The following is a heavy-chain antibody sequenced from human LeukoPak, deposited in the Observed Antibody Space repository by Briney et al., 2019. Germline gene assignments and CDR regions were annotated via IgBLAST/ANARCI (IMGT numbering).Heavy chain of an antibody. CDR3: ARADFYNRVLDY. J-gene: IGHJ4*02. CDR1: GGSISSSSYY. D-gene: IGHD1-1*01. Sequence: SETLSLTCTVSGGSISSSSYYWGWIRQPPGKGLEWIGSIYYSGSTYYNPSLKSRVTISVDTSKNQFSLKLSSVTAADPAVYYCARADFYNRVLDYWGQGTLVTVSS. V-gene: IGHV4-39*07. CDR2: IYYSGST.